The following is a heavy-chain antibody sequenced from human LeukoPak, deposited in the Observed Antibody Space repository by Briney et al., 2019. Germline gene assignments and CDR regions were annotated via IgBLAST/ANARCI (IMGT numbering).Heavy chain of an antibody. J-gene: IGHJ6*03. CDR3: AREDIYYYYYMDV. CDR1: GYTFTSYY. V-gene: IGHV1-46*01. CDR2: INPSGGST. Sequence: GASVKVSCKASGYTFTSYYMHWGRQAPGQGLEWMGIINPSGGSTIYAQKFQGRVTITTDESTSTAYMELSSLRSEDTAVYYCAREDIYYYYYMDVWGKGTTVTVSS.